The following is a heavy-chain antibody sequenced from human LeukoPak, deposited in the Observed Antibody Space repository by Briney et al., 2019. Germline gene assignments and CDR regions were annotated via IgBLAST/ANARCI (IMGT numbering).Heavy chain of an antibody. D-gene: IGHD2-21*02. CDR3: AKDIVGGGDEY. CDR1: GFSFRRYW. V-gene: IGHV3-7*01. J-gene: IGHJ4*02. CDR2: IKEDGSKI. Sequence: GGSLRLSCAASGFSFRRYWMSWVRQAPAKGLEWVGNIKEDGSKINYVDSVKGRFTISRDNAKNAVHLQMNSLRDEDTALYYCAKDIVGGGDEYWGQGTLVTVSS.